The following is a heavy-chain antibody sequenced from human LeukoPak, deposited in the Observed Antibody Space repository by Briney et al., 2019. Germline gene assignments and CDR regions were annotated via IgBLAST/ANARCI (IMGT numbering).Heavy chain of an antibody. Sequence: GGSLRLSCAASGLSFSDHYLDWVRQAPGKGLEWLSHIYTDSTIYQADSVKGRFAISRDNAKNSLYLQMNGLRAEDTAVYYCARASNSPFDYWGQGTVVTVSS. V-gene: IGHV3-69-1*02. CDR3: ARASNSPFDY. J-gene: IGHJ4*02. CDR1: GLSFSDHY. CDR2: IYTDSTI. D-gene: IGHD2-21*01.